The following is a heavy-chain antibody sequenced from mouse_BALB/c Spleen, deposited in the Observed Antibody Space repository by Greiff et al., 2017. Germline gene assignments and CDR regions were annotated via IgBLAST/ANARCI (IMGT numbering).Heavy chain of an antibody. CDR3: NIYRPYAMDY. CDR2: IDPENGDT. D-gene: IGHD2-14*01. V-gene: IGHV14-4*02. Sequence: VHVKQSGAELVRSGASVKLSCTASGFNIKDYYMHWVKQRPEQGLEWIGWIDPENGDTEYAPKFQGKATMTADTSSNTAYLQLSSLTSEDTAVYYCNIYRPYAMDYWGQGTSVTVSS. J-gene: IGHJ4*01. CDR1: GFNIKDYY.